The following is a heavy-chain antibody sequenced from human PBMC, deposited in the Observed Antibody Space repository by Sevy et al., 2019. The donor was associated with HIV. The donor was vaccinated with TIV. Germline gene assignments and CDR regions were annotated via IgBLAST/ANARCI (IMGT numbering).Heavy chain of an antibody. CDR1: GYTFTNYH. J-gene: IGHJ1*01. D-gene: IGHD1-26*01. CDR2: ITPNNGNT. CDR3: ARAPSGSQGPGQYFHH. V-gene: IGHV1-18*01. Sequence: ASVKVSCKASGYTFTNYHITWVHQAPGQGLEWMGWITPNNGNTNYARRLQGRVTMTTDTSTATASMELRSLRSDDTAVYYCARAPSGSQGPGQYFHHWGQGTLVTVSS.